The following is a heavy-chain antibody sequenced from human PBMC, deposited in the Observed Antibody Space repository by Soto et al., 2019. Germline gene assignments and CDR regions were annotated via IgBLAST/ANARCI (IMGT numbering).Heavy chain of an antibody. V-gene: IGHV1-69*06. Sequence: AASVKVSCKASGGTFSSYAISWVRQAPGQGLEWMGGIIPIFGTANYAQKFQGRVTITADKSTSTAYMELSSLRSEDTAVYYCARDRPSGSYYVVFDYWGQGTLVTVSS. D-gene: IGHD1-26*01. J-gene: IGHJ4*02. CDR1: GGTFSSYA. CDR2: IIPIFGTA. CDR3: ARDRPSGSYYVVFDY.